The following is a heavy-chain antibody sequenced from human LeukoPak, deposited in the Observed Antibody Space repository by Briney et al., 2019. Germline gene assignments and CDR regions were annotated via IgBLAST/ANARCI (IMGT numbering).Heavy chain of an antibody. CDR3: ARDSGWYAITY. J-gene: IGHJ4*02. CDR2: IKQDGSEK. V-gene: IGHV3-7*01. D-gene: IGHD6-19*01. CDR1: GFTFSTYW. Sequence: GGSLRLSCATSGFTFSTYWMTWVRQAPGKGLEWVANIKQDGSEKDYVDAVKGRFTISRDNAKNSLYLQMNSLRAEDTAVYYCARDSGWYAITYWGQGTLVTVSS.